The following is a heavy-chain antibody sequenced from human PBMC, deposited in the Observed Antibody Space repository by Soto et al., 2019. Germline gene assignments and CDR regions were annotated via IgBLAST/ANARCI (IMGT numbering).Heavy chain of an antibody. CDR3: ATWAIAVGGEGF. CDR1: GFSVSDYS. D-gene: IGHD2-21*01. V-gene: IGHV3-48*02. CDR2: ISSTGDLI. Sequence: PGGSLGLSCTSSGFSVSDYSVNWFRQAPGKGLEWISYISSTGDLILYADSVKGRFTIAGDIAKNSLYLQLDSLRDEDSAVYYCATWAIAVGGEGFWGQGTLVTVSS. J-gene: IGHJ4*02.